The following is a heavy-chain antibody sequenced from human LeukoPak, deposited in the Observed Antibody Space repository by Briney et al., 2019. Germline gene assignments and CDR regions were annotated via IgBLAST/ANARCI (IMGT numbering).Heavy chain of an antibody. CDR3: ARDRPGSMDV. CDR1: GFTFSSYG. D-gene: IGHD3-10*01. V-gene: IGHV3-48*01. Sequence: GGSLRLSCAASGFTFSSYGVNWVRQAPGKGLEWVSYISSVSSNIDYADSVKGRFTISRDNVKNSLYLQMNSLRAEDTAVYYCARDRPGSMDVWGQGTTVTVSS. CDR2: ISSVSSNI. J-gene: IGHJ6*02.